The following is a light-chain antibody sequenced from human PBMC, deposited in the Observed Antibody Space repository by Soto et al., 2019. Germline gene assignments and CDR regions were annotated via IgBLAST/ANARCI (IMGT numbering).Light chain of an antibody. V-gene: IGKV1-5*03. Sequence: DIQMTQSPSTLSASVGDRVTITCRASQSISSWLAWYQQKPGKAPKLLIYKASSLESGVPSRFSGSGSAPEFTLNISSLQPDDFATYYCQQYNSYWTFGQGTKVEIK. CDR1: QSISSW. CDR3: QQYNSYWT. CDR2: KAS. J-gene: IGKJ1*01.